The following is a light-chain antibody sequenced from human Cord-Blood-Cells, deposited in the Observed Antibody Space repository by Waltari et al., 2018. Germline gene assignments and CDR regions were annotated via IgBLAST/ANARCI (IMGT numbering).Light chain of an antibody. Sequence: SYELTQPPSVSVSPGQPASITCSGDKLGAKYACWYQQKPGQSPVLVIYQDSKRPSGIPEGFSGSNSGNTAPLTVSGTQAMDEADYYCQAWDSSTAVFGTGTKVTVL. CDR2: QDS. CDR3: QAWDSSTAV. J-gene: IGLJ1*01. CDR1: KLGAKY. V-gene: IGLV3-1*01.